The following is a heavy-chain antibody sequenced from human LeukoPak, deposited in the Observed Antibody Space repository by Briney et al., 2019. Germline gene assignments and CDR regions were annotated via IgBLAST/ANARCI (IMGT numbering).Heavy chain of an antibody. V-gene: IGHV4-59*01. Sequence: SETLPLTCTVSGDSISSYYWSWIRQFPGKGLEWIGYIHYSGSANYNPSLQSRVTMSTDTPKKQFLMKLTSVTAADTAVYYCARSSSSGYFYIDYWGQGTLVTVSS. D-gene: IGHD3-22*01. CDR2: IHYSGSA. CDR1: GDSISSYY. J-gene: IGHJ4*02. CDR3: ARSSSSGYFYIDY.